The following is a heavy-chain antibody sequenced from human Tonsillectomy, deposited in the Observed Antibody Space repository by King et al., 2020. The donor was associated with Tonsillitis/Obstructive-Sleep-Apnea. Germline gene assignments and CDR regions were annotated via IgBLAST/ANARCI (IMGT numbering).Heavy chain of an antibody. CDR1: GFIFSNYA. V-gene: IGHV3-23*04. CDR3: ARDRGDWGTAVRPDY. D-gene: IGHD6-6*01. Sequence: VQLVESGGGLVQPGGSLRLSCAVSGFIFSNYALTWVRQAPGKGLEWVSSISGSGGSTYYADSVQGRFTISRDNSKHTLYLQVNSLRAEDTAEYYCARDRGDWGTAVRPDYWGQGTLVTVSS. CDR2: ISGSGGST. J-gene: IGHJ4*02.